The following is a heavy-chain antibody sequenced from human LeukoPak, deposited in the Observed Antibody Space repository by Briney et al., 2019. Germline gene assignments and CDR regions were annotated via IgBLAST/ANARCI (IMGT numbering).Heavy chain of an antibody. Sequence: GGSLRLSCAASGFTFISYGMYWVRQAPGKGLESVAFIRYDGSNKYYADSVKGRFTVSRDNSKNTLYLQMKSLRAEDTAVYYCAKEAVRGYFVGVGPTYYFDYWGQGTLVTVSS. CDR3: AKEAVRGYFVGVGPTYYFDY. J-gene: IGHJ4*02. D-gene: IGHD3-9*01. CDR2: IRYDGSNK. CDR1: GFTFISYG. V-gene: IGHV3-30*02.